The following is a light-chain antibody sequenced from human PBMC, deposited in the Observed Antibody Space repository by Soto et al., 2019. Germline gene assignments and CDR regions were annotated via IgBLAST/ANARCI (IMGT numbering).Light chain of an antibody. V-gene: IGLV2-11*01. Sequence: QSALTQPRSVSGSPGQSVTISCTGTDSDVGAYNFFSWYQQHPGKAPKLIIYDVNQRPSGVPDRFSGSKSGNTASLTISGLQAEDEADFYCCSYAGSYITWVFGGGTKLTVL. CDR2: DVN. CDR3: CSYAGSYITWV. J-gene: IGLJ3*02. CDR1: DSDVGAYNF.